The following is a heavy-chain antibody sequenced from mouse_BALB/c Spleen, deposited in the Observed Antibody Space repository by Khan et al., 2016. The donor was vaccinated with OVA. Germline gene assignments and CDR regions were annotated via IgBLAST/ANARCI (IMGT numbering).Heavy chain of an antibody. CDR2: MNTYTGEP. V-gene: IGHV9-3-1*01. CDR1: GYTFKDYV. CDR3: VRFHVEY. J-gene: IGHJ2*01. Sequence: QIQLVQSGPELKKPGETVKISCKASGYTFKDYVMNWVKQSPGEGLKWMGWMNTYTGEPTYADDFEGRFAFSLETSANTAYLQISSLKDEDTATYVCVRFHVEYWGQGTALTVSS.